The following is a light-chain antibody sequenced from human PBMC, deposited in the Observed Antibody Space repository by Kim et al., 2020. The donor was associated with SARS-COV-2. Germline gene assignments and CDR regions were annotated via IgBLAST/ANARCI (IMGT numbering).Light chain of an antibody. CDR2: GRN. CDR3: QSRDSGGNVV. J-gene: IGLJ2*01. V-gene: IGLV3-19*01. CDR1: SLRSYY. Sequence: SSELTQDPAVSVALGQTVRITCQGDSLRSYYATWYQQMPRQAPLLVIFGRNNRPSGIPDRFSGSTSGNTASLTISGAQAEDEADFYCQSRDSGGNVVFGGGTQLTVL.